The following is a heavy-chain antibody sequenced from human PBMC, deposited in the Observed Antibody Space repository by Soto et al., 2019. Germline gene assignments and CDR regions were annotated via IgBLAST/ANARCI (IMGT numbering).Heavy chain of an antibody. Sequence: PGESLKISCKGSGYNFANYWIAWVRQMPGKGLDWLGIIYPGDSDTRYSPSFEGQVTISADKSISTAYLQWSSLKASDTALYYCARLSYYDSSPFDYWGPGTLVTVYS. V-gene: IGHV5-51*01. D-gene: IGHD3-22*01. CDR2: IYPGDSDT. CDR3: ARLSYYDSSPFDY. CDR1: GYNFANYW. J-gene: IGHJ4*01.